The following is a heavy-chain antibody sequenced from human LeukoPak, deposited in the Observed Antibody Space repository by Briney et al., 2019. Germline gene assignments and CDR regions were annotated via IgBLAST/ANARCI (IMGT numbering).Heavy chain of an antibody. J-gene: IGHJ6*03. V-gene: IGHV1-2*02. D-gene: IGHD6-13*01. CDR3: ARDGDGSSWPYYMDV. Sequence: ASVRVSCKASGYNLMDHALHWVRQAPGQGLEWMGWINPNSGGTNYAQKFQGRVTMTRDTSISTAYMELSRLRSDDTAVYYCARDGDGSSWPYYMDVWGKGTTVTVSS. CDR2: INPNSGGT. CDR1: GYNLMDHA.